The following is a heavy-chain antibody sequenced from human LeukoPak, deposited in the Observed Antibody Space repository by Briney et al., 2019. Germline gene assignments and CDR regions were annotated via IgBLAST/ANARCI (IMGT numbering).Heavy chain of an antibody. V-gene: IGHV3-20*04. CDR3: ARAGYYDSSGYYQDYFDY. CDR1: GVTSDDYG. D-gene: IGHD3-22*01. CDR2: INWNGGST. J-gene: IGHJ4*02. Sequence: PGGSLRLSCAASGVTSDDYGMSWVRQAPGKGLEWVSGINWNGGSTGYADSVKGRFTISRDNAKNSLYLQMNSLRAEDTALYYCARAGYYDSSGYYQDYFDYWGQGTLVTVSS.